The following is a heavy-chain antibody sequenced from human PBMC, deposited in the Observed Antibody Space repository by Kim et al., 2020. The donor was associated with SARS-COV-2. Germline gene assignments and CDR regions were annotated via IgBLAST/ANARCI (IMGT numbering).Heavy chain of an antibody. D-gene: IGHD3-3*01. CDR1: GGSISSSSYY. J-gene: IGHJ5*02. CDR2: IYYSGST. CDR3: ARHDWGQRGRVVKDNWFDP. Sequence: SETLSLTCTVSGGSISSSSYYWGWIRQPPGKGLEWIGSIYYSGSTYYNPSLKSRVTISVDTSKNQFSLKLSSVTAADTAVYYCARHDWGQRGRVVKDNWFDPWGQGTLVTVSS. V-gene: IGHV4-39*01.